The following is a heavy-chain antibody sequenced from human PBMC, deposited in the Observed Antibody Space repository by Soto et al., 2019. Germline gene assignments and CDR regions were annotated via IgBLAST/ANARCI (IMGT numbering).Heavy chain of an antibody. J-gene: IGHJ3*02. Sequence: QVQLQESGPGLVKPSQTLSLTCTVSGGSISSGDYYWSWIRQPPGKGLEWIGYIYYSGSTYYNQSLKSRVTISVDTSKNQCSLKLSSVTAADTAVYYCARMLGYGDPKGAFDIWGQGTMVTVSS. CDR1: GGSISSGDYY. CDR2: IYYSGST. CDR3: ARMLGYGDPKGAFDI. V-gene: IGHV4-30-4*01. D-gene: IGHD4-17*01.